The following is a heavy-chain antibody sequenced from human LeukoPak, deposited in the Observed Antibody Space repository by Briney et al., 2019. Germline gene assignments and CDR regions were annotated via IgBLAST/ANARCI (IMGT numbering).Heavy chain of an antibody. Sequence: SQPLSLTCAISGDSVSSNSAAWNWISQSPSRGLGGLGRTYYRSKWYNDYAVSVKSRITINPDTSKNQFSLQLNSVTAEDTAVYYCARDSGARDGYNYDFDYWGQGTLVTVSS. CDR3: ARDSGARDGYNYDFDY. D-gene: IGHD5-24*01. CDR1: GDSVSSNSAA. CDR2: TYYRSKWYN. V-gene: IGHV6-1*01. J-gene: IGHJ4*02.